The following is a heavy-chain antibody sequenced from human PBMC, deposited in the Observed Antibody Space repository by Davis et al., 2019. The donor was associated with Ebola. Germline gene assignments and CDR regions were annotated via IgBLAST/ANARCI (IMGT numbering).Heavy chain of an antibody. CDR1: GFTFDDYA. V-gene: IGHV3-9*01. D-gene: IGHD3-10*01. Sequence: PGGSLRLSCAASGFTFDDYAMHWVRQAPGKGLEWVSGISWNSGSIGYADSVKGRFTISRDNAKNSLYLQMNSLRAEDTALYYCAKAMWDRSLDPITMVQGVHDYWGQGTLVTVSS. CDR2: ISWNSGSI. CDR3: AKAMWDRSLDPITMVQGVHDY. J-gene: IGHJ4*02.